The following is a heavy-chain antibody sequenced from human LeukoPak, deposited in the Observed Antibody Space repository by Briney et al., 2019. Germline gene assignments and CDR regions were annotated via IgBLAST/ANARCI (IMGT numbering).Heavy chain of an antibody. CDR2: ISSSGSTI. CDR3: AREAAGRSEDDY. D-gene: IGHD6-19*01. J-gene: IGHJ4*02. Sequence: GGSLRLSCAASGFTFSSYEMNWVRQAPGKGLEWVSYISSSGSTIYYVDSVKGRFTISRDNAKNSLYLQMNSLRAEDTAVYYCAREAAGRSEDDYWGQGTLVTVSS. V-gene: IGHV3-48*03. CDR1: GFTFSSYE.